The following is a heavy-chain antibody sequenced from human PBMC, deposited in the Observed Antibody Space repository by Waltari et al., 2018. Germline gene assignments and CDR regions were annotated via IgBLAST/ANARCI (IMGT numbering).Heavy chain of an antibody. V-gene: IGHV4-61*02. CDR3: ARDPPQLADAFDI. CDR2: IYTSGST. J-gene: IGHJ3*02. CDR1: GGSISSGSYY. Sequence: QVQLQESGPGLVKPSETLSLTCSVSGGSISSGSYYWTWIRQPAGKGLEWIGRIYTSGSTNYNPSLRSQRTRSVDTSNNQFSLKLSSVTAADTAVYYCARDPPQLADAFDIWGQGTMVTVSS. D-gene: IGHD3-10*01.